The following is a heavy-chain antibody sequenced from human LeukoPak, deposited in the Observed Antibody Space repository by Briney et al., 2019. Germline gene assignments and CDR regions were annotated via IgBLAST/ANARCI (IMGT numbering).Heavy chain of an antibody. CDR2: ISGSGVST. D-gene: IGHD1-1*01. V-gene: IGHV3-23*01. CDR1: GFTFSSYA. Sequence: GGSLRLSCAASGFTFSSYAMSWVRQAPGQGLELVSAISGSGVSTYYADSVKGRFTISRDNSKNTLYLQVNSLRAEDTAVYDCAKGDTTYYFDYWGQGTLVTVSS. J-gene: IGHJ4*02. CDR3: AKGDTTYYFDY.